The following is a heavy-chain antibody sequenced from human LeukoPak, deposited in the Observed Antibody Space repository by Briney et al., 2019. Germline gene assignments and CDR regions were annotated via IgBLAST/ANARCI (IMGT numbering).Heavy chain of an antibody. V-gene: IGHV4-38-2*02. CDR2: ISHSENT. CDR1: GDSISSSYF. Sequence: SETLSLTCYVSGDSISSSYFWGWIRQPPGTGLEWIGSISHSENTFYNPSLKSRVTISVDTSKNQFSLKLSSVTAADTAVYYCARGYSGYDLGYWGQGTLVTVSS. CDR3: ARGYSGYDLGY. J-gene: IGHJ4*02. D-gene: IGHD5-12*01.